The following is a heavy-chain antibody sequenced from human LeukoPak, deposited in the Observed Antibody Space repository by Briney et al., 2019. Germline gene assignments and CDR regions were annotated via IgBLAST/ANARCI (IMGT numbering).Heavy chain of an antibody. D-gene: IGHD2-21*02. CDR1: GGSISSYY. V-gene: IGHV4-59*12. Sequence: SSETLSLTCTVSGGSISSYYWSWIRQPPGKGLEWIGYIYHSGSTYYNPSLKSRVTISVDRSKNQFSLKLSSVTAADTAVYYCARASLAYCGGDCYYYWYFDLWGRGTLVTVSS. CDR2: IYHSGST. J-gene: IGHJ2*01. CDR3: ARASLAYCGGDCYYYWYFDL.